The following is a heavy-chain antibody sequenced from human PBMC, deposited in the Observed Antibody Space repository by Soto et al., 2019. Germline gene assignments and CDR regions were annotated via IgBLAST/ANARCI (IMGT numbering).Heavy chain of an antibody. Sequence: PSQTLSLTCAISGDSVSSNSAAWNWIRQSPSRGLEWLGRTYYRSKWYNDYAVSVKSRITINPDTSKNQFSLQLNSVTPEDTAVYYCARGGYQHQKGAQVGIAVAGTPQYYFDYWGQGTLVTVSS. CDR1: GDSVSSNSAA. J-gene: IGHJ4*02. D-gene: IGHD6-19*01. CDR2: TYYRSKWYN. CDR3: ARGGYQHQKGAQVGIAVAGTPQYYFDY. V-gene: IGHV6-1*01.